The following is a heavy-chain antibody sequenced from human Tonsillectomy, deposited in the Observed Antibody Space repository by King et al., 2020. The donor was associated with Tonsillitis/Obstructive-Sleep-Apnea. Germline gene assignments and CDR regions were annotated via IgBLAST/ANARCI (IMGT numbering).Heavy chain of an antibody. Sequence: VTLKESGPVLVKPTETLTLTCTGSGFSVSNTRIGVSWSRQPPGKALEGLANIFSNDEKSYSTSLKSRLTISKDTSKSQVVLTLTNMDPVDTATYYCARIVYDILTGYYFDYWGQGTLVTVSS. CDR3: ARIVYDILTGYYFDY. D-gene: IGHD3-9*01. J-gene: IGHJ4*02. V-gene: IGHV2-26*01. CDR2: IFSNDEK. CDR1: GFSVSNTRIG.